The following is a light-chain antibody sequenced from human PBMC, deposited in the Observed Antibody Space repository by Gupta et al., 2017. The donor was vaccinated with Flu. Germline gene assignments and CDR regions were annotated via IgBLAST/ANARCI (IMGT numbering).Light chain of an antibody. CDR2: GAS. J-gene: IGKJ2*01. CDR1: QSVSNNY. V-gene: IGKV3-20*01. Sequence: ENVLTQSPGTLSLSPGERVTLSCRASQSVSNNYLAWYQQKLGQPPRLLIYGASNRATGIPDRFSGSGSGTDFTLTISRLGPEDFVVYYCQQFGSSPYTFGQGSKLEIK. CDR3: QQFGSSPYT.